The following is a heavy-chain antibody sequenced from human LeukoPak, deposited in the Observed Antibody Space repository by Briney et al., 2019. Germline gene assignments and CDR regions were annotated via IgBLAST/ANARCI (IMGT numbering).Heavy chain of an antibody. CDR1: GFTVSSNY. J-gene: IGHJ3*02. CDR3: ARGLSRSGYLDAFDI. D-gene: IGHD3-22*01. CDR2: IYSDGRT. V-gene: IGHV3-53*01. Sequence: GGSLRLSCAASGFTVSSNYMTWVRQAPGKGLEWVSLIYSDGRTYYADSVKGRCTISRDNSKNTLYLQMNSLRVEDTAVYCARGLSRSGYLDAFDIWGQGTMVTVSS.